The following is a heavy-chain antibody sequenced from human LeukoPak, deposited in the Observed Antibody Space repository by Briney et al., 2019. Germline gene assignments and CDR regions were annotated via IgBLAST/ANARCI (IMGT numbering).Heavy chain of an antibody. V-gene: IGHV4-38-2*02. J-gene: IGHJ5*02. CDR2: IYHSGNT. CDR3: ARDHGPESYYDFWSGYYTGIKLYIWFDP. D-gene: IGHD3-3*01. Sequence: SETLSLTCAVSGYSISSGYYWGWSRQPPGKGLEWIGSIYHSGNTYHDPSLKSRVTISVDTSKNQLSLKLSSVTAADTAVYYCARDHGPESYYDFWSGYYTGIKLYIWFDPWGQGTLVTVSS. CDR1: GYSISSGYY.